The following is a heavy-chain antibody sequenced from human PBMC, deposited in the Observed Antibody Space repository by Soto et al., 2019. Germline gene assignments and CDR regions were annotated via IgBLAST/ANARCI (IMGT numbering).Heavy chain of an antibody. CDR3: ARGGSLWLGRHYYYYMDV. D-gene: IGHD5-12*01. Sequence: QVQLVQSGAEVKKPGSSVKVSCKASGYTFTGYYMHWVRQAPGQGLEWMGWINPNSGGTNYAQKFKGWVTMTRDTSISTADMELSRLRSDDTAVYYCARGGSLWLGRHYYYYMDVWGKGTPVTVSS. CDR2: INPNSGGT. CDR1: GYTFTGYY. V-gene: IGHV1-2*04. J-gene: IGHJ6*03.